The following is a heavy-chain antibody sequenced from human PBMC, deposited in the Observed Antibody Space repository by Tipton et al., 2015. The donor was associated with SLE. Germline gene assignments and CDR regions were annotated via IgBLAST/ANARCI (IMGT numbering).Heavy chain of an antibody. CDR3: ARFDYRIAVGIGNY. CDR1: GGSISSSNW. Sequence: TLSLTCAVSGGSISSSNWWSWVRQPPGKGLEWIGEINHSGSTNYNPSLKSRVTISVDTSKNQFSLKLSSVTAADTAVYYCARFDYRIAVGIGNYWGQGTLVNVSS. V-gene: IGHV4-4*02. D-gene: IGHD6-19*01. CDR2: INHSGST. J-gene: IGHJ4*02.